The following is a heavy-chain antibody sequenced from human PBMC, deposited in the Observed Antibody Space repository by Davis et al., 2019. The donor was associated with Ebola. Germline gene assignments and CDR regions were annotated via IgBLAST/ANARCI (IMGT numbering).Heavy chain of an antibody. CDR3: AKDSPVLTY. Sequence: GGSLRLSCAASGFTVSSNYMSWVRQAPGKGLEWVSAVNSNGGYTYYADSVKGRFTISRDNSKNTLYLQMNSLRAEDTAVYYCAKDSPVLTYWGQGTLVTVSS. D-gene: IGHD6-6*01. CDR1: GFTVSSNY. V-gene: IGHV3-53*01. J-gene: IGHJ4*02. CDR2: VNSNGGYT.